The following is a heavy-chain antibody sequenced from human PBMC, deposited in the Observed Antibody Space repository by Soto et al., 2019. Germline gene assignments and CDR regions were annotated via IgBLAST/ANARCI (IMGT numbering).Heavy chain of an antibody. CDR2: IYYSGST. Sequence: SEALSLTCTVSGCSISSYCWRWIRQPPGKGLEWIGYIYYSGSTNYNPSLKSRVTISVDTSKNQFSLKLSSVTAADTAVYYCARGWGGAFDIWCQGTMVT. V-gene: IGHV4-59*01. CDR3: ARGWGGAFDI. D-gene: IGHD3-10*01. CDR1: GCSISSYC. J-gene: IGHJ3*02.